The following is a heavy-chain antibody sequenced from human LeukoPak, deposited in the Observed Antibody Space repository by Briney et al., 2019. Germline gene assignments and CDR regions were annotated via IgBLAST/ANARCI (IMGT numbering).Heavy chain of an antibody. D-gene: IGHD3-22*01. CDR1: GGTFSSYA. CDR2: IIPIFGTA. J-gene: IGHJ4*02. CDR3: ARDRLAGYYYDSSSSVGNFDY. V-gene: IGHV1-69*01. Sequence: SVKVSCKASGGTFSSYAISWVRQAPGQGLEWMGGIIPIFGTANYAQKFQGRVTITADESTSTAYMELSSLRSEDTAVYYCARDRLAGYYYDSSSSVGNFDYWGQVTLVTVST.